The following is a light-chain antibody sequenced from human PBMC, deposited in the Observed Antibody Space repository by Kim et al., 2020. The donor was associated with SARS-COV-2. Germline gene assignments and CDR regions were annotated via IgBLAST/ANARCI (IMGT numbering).Light chain of an antibody. J-gene: IGKJ2*01. Sequence: PGEGATLSCRASQSCCNSCLAWYQQRPGQAPRLLIYSASSRATGIPERFSGSGSGTDFTLTISRLEPEDFAVYYCQQYGTIPPYTFGQGTKVDIK. CDR3: QQYGTIPPYT. CDR2: SAS. CDR1: QSCCNSC. V-gene: IGKV3-20*01.